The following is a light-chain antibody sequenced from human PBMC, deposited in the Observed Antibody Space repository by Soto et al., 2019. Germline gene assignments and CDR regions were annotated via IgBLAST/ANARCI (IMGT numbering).Light chain of an antibody. CDR1: QSFLYSSNNKNY. V-gene: IGKV4-1*01. CDR2: WAS. J-gene: IGKJ4*01. Sequence: DIVMTPSPYSLAVSLGGRATINCKSSQSFLYSSNNKNYLAWYQQKPGQPPKLLIYWASTRESGVPDRFSGSGSGTDFTLTISSLQAEDVAVYYCQQYYSTPLTCGGGTKV. CDR3: QQYYSTPLT.